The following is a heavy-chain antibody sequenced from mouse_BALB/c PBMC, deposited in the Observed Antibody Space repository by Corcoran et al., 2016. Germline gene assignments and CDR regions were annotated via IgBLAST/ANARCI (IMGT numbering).Heavy chain of an antibody. J-gene: IGHJ2*01. D-gene: IGHD3-3*01. Sequence: QIHLVQSGPELKKPGETVRIFCKASGYTFTTALMHWVQKMSGNGLKWIVWITIHSGVPKYEEEIKGRIAFSLETSATTAYLQISNLKNEDTATYLGAGGKGLFDYWGQGTTLTVSS. CDR3: AGGKGLFDY. CDR1: GYTFTTAL. V-gene: IGHV9-4*02. CDR2: ITIHSGVP.